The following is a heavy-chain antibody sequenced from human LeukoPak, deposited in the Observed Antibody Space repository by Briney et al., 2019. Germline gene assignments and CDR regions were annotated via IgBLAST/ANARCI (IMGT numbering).Heavy chain of an antibody. CDR1: GFTFGSYN. CDR2: ITLSGTSI. D-gene: IGHD2-2*01. CDR3: ASESPSSSSRTLGY. J-gene: IGHJ4*02. Sequence: PGGSLRLSCAASGFTFGSYNMNWVRQAPGKGLEWVSYITLSGTSIYYADSVKGRFTISRDNAKNSLYLQMNTLRAEDTAVYYCASESPSSSSRTLGYWGQGTLVTVSS. V-gene: IGHV3-48*01.